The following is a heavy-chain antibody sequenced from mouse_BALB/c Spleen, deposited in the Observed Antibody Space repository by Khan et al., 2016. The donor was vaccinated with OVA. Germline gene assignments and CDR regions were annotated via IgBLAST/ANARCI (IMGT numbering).Heavy chain of an antibody. V-gene: IGHV9-3-1*01. CDR3: ARVGNYWYFDV. D-gene: IGHD2-1*01. J-gene: IGHJ1*01. CDR1: GYTFTNYG. Sequence: QIQLVQSGPELKKPGETVKISCKASGYTFTNYGMNWVKQAPGKALKWMGWINTYTGEPTYADDFKGRFAFSLETSATTAFLQINNLKNEETATYFCARVGNYWYFDVWGAGTTVTVSS. CDR2: INTYTGEP.